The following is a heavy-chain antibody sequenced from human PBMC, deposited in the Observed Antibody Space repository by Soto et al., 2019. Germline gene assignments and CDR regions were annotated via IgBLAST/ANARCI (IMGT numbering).Heavy chain of an antibody. CDR1: GGTFSSYA. D-gene: IGHD6-13*01. CDR2: IIPIFGTA. Sequence: GASVKVSCKASGGTFSSYAISWVRQAPGQGLEWMGGIIPIFGTANYAQKFQGRVTITADESTSTAYMELSSLRSEDTAVYYCARERRSGRPIAAAGPFDYWGQGTLVTV. CDR3: ARERRSGRPIAAAGPFDY. J-gene: IGHJ4*02. V-gene: IGHV1-69*13.